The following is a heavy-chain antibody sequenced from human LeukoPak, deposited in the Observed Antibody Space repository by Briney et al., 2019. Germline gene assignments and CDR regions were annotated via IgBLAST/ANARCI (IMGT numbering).Heavy chain of an antibody. J-gene: IGHJ4*02. CDR1: GFTLSTHT. CDR3: ARDYYGDYFFDY. D-gene: IGHD4-17*01. V-gene: IGHV3-21*01. CDR2: ISGSSRYI. Sequence: GGSLRLSCAASGFTLSTHTMNWVRQAPGRGLEWVSSISGSSRYINYADSVKGRFTISRDNAKNSLNLQMNSLSAEDTAVYYCARDYYGDYFFDYWGQGTLVTVSS.